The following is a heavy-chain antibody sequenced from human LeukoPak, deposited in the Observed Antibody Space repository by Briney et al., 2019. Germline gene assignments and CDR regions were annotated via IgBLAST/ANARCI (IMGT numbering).Heavy chain of an antibody. CDR2: ISWNSGSI. J-gene: IGHJ4*02. Sequence: GVSLRLSCAASGFTFDDYAMHWVRQAPGKGLEWVSGISWNSGSIGYADSVKGRFTISRDNAKNSLYLQMNSLRAEDTALYYCAKGTLPDYWGQGTPVTVSS. V-gene: IGHV3-9*01. CDR1: GFTFDDYA. CDR3: AKGTLPDY.